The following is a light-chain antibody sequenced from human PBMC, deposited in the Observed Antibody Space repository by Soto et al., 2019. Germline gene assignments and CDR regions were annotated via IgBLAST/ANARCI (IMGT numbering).Light chain of an antibody. V-gene: IGKV3-20*01. J-gene: IGKJ1*01. Sequence: TQSPSSLSVSPGERATLSCRASQSVSSSYLAWYQQKSGQAPRLLIYGASNRATGIPDRFSGSGSGTDFTLTISRLEPEDFAVYYCQQYGSSGTFGQGTKVAIK. CDR1: QSVSSSY. CDR3: QQYGSSGT. CDR2: GAS.